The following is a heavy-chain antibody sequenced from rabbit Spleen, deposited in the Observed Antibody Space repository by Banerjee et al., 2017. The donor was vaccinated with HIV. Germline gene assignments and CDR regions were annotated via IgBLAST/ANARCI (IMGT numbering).Heavy chain of an antibody. Sequence: QLKETGGGLVQPGGSLTLSCKASGFAFATYYMSWVRQAPGKGLEWIGSIDPVFGIANYASWVNGRFTISRDNAQNTVYLQINSLTAADTATYFCARDLIGIIGWNFYLWGQGTLVTVS. CDR3: ARDLIGIIGWNFYL. D-gene: IGHD1-1*01. V-gene: IGHV1S7*01. J-gene: IGHJ3*01. CDR1: GFAFATYY. CDR2: IDPVFGIA.